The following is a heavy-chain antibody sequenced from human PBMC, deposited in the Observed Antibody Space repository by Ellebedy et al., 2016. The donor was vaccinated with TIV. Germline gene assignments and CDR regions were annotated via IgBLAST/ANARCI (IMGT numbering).Heavy chain of an antibody. J-gene: IGHJ6*02. D-gene: IGHD3-10*01. CDR1: GFTFSMYG. Sequence: GESLKISCAASGFTFSMYGMHWVRQAPGKGLEWVAVISYDGSTTDYVDPVKGRFTISRDKSRNTLSLQMNSLRPEDTAAYYCAKDKGSGTYYNLYYGMDVWGQGTTVTVAS. V-gene: IGHV3-30*18. CDR3: AKDKGSGTYYNLYYGMDV. CDR2: ISYDGSTT.